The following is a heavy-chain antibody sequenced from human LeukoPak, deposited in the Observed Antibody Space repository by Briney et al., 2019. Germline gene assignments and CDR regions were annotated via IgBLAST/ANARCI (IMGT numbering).Heavy chain of an antibody. J-gene: IGHJ2*01. CDR2: ISWNSGSI. CDR1: GFTFEDYG. Sequence: GGSLRLSCAASGFTFEDYGMHWVRQAPGKGLEWVSGISWNSGSIGYADSLNGRFSISRDNAKSSLYLQMNSLTADDTALYYCAKVPAHGDYVGGPSWYFDLWGRGTLVTVSS. V-gene: IGHV3-9*01. CDR3: AKVPAHGDYVGGPSWYFDL. D-gene: IGHD4-17*01.